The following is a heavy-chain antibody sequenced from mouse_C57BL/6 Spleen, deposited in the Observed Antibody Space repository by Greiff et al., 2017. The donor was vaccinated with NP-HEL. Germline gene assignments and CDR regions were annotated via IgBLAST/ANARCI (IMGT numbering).Heavy chain of an antibody. CDR1: GYAFSSSW. V-gene: IGHV1-82*01. Sequence: VQLVESGPELVKPGASVKISCKASGYAFSSSWMNWVKQRPGKGLEWIGRIYPGDGDTNYNGKFKGKATLTADKSSSTAYMQLSSLTSEDSAVYFCARCNYGAMDYWGQGTSVTVSS. J-gene: IGHJ4*01. D-gene: IGHD2-1*01. CDR3: ARCNYGAMDY. CDR2: IYPGDGDT.